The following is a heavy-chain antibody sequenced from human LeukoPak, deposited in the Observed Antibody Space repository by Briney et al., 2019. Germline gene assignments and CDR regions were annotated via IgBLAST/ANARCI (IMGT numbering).Heavy chain of an antibody. J-gene: IGHJ4*02. D-gene: IGHD2-2*01. Sequence: GGSLRLSCAASGFTFSTYFMHWVRQAPGKGLEWVADIASDGSHTFYVESVKGRFTISRDNSKNTLYLQMNSLRAEDAGVYFCARGLTLLGFCSSTSCLMNYWGQGTLVTVYS. CDR2: IASDGSHT. CDR3: ARGLTLLGFCSSTSCLMNY. CDR1: GFTFSTYF. V-gene: IGHV3-30-3*01.